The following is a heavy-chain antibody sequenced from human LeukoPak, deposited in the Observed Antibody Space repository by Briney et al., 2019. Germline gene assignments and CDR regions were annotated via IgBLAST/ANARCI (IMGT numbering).Heavy chain of an antibody. Sequence: PSETLSLTCAVYGGSFSGYYWSWIRQPPGKGLEWIGEINHSGSTNYNPSLKSRVTISVDTSKNQFSLKLNSVTAADTAVYYCAGAEHIVVVPRGLYLDSWGQGTLVTVSP. J-gene: IGHJ4*02. CDR3: AGAEHIVVVPRGLYLDS. V-gene: IGHV4-34*01. CDR2: INHSGST. D-gene: IGHD2-21*01. CDR1: GGSFSGYY.